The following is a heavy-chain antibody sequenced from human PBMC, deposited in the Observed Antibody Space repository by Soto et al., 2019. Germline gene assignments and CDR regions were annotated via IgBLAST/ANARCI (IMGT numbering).Heavy chain of an antibody. CDR1: GGSISSSSYY. CDR2: IYYSGST. D-gene: IGHD5-12*01. Sequence: QLQLQESGPGLVKPSETLSLTCTVSGGSISSSSYYWGWIRQPPGKGLEWIGSIYYSGSTYYNPSLKSRVTISVDTSKNQFSLKLSSVTAADTAVYYCARRLRSANDNWFYPWGQGTLVTVSS. CDR3: ARRLRSANDNWFYP. V-gene: IGHV4-39*01. J-gene: IGHJ5*02.